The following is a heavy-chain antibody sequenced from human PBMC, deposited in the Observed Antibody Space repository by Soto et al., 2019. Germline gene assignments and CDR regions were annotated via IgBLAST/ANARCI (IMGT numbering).Heavy chain of an antibody. V-gene: IGHV5-51*01. CDR3: ARPHGSGWSAFDY. J-gene: IGHJ4*02. CDR2: IYPGDSDT. D-gene: IGHD6-19*01. CDR1: GYSFTNYC. Sequence: PGESVKISCKGSGYSFTNYCIGWVLQMPGKGLEWMGIIYPGDSDTRYSPSFQGQVTISADKSISTAYLQWSSLKASDTAMYYCARPHGSGWSAFDYWGQGTLVTVSS.